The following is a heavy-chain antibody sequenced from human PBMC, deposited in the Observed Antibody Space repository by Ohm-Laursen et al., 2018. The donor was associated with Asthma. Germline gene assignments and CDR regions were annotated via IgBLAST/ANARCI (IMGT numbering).Heavy chain of an antibody. Sequence: SVKVSCKSSGYTFSSYGISWVRQAPGQGLEWMGWIGAYNGDTNYAQRLQGRITLTTDTFTSTAYMELSSLRSEDTAVYYCARERVGANVLWGQGTLVTVSS. D-gene: IGHD1-26*01. CDR3: ARERVGANVL. CDR2: IGAYNGDT. CDR1: GYTFSSYG. J-gene: IGHJ4*02. V-gene: IGHV1-18*01.